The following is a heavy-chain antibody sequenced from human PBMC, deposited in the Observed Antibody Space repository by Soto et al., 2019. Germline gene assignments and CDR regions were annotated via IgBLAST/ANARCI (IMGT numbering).Heavy chain of an antibody. V-gene: IGHV1-46*01. CDR1: GYTFTSYY. Sequence: QVQLVQSGAEVKKPGASVKVSCKASGYTFTSYYMHWVRQAPGQGLEWMGIINPSGGSTSYAQKFQGRVTMTRDTSTSTVYMELSSLRSEDTAVYYCARDGLYGSGSYYNARTEENWFDPWGQGTLVTVSS. CDR3: ARDGLYGSGSYYNARTEENWFDP. D-gene: IGHD3-10*01. CDR2: INPSGGST. J-gene: IGHJ5*02.